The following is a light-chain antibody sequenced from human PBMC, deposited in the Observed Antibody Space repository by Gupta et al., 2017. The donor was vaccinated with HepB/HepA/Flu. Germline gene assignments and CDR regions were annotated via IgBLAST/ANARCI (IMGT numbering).Light chain of an antibody. CDR1: QSVLYSSNNKNY. CDR3: QQDYSTRT. J-gene: IGKJ1*01. V-gene: IGKV4-1*01. Sequence: DIVMTQSPDSLAVSLGERATINCKSSQSVLYSSNNKNYLAWYQQKPGQPPKLLIYWASTRESGVTDRFSGSGSGKDFTLTSSRRQAEDVAVYYWQQDYSTRTFGQGTKVEIK. CDR2: WAS.